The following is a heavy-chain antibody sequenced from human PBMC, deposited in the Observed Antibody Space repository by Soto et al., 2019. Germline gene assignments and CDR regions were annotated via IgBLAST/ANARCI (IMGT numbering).Heavy chain of an antibody. CDR1: GGTFSCYA. V-gene: IGHV1-69*06. D-gene: IGHD1-26*01. CDR3: ARGGGSIVGANNYYYYCMDV. Sequence: QVQLVQSGAEVKKPGSSVKVSCKASGGTFSCYAISWVRQAPGQGLGWMGGIIPIFGTAKYAQKFQGSVPINGDKSTSTAYMELSSLRSEDTAVYYCARGGGSIVGANNYYYYCMDVWGQGTTVTVSS. CDR2: IIPIFGTA. J-gene: IGHJ6*02.